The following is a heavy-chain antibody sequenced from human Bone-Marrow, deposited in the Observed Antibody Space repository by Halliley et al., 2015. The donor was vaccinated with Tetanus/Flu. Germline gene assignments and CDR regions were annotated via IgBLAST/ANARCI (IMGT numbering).Heavy chain of an antibody. J-gene: IGHJ4*02. D-gene: IGHD6-19*01. CDR2: LSGSGTYT. V-gene: IGHV3-23*01. Sequence: SLRLSCAASGFTFSSYAMSWVRQAPGKGLEWVSGLSGSGTYTFYADSVKGRFTISRDNSKNTLYLQMNSLRAEDTALYYCAKDVSFLEGAGTGALDYWGQGARVTVSS. CDR3: AKDVSFLEGAGTGALDY. CDR1: GFTFSSYA.